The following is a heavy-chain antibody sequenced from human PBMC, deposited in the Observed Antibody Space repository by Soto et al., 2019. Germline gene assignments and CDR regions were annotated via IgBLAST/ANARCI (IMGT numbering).Heavy chain of an antibody. J-gene: IGHJ5*02. CDR3: ARDPRQLVRGNWFDP. D-gene: IGHD6-13*01. Sequence: PSETLSLTCAVSGGSITTVGYYWSWIRQPAGKGLEWIGRIYTSGSTNYNPSLKSRVTMSVDTSKNQFSLKLSSVTAADTAVYYCARDPRQLVRGNWFDPWGQGTLVTVYS. CDR1: GGSITTVGYY. CDR2: IYTSGST. V-gene: IGHV4-61*02.